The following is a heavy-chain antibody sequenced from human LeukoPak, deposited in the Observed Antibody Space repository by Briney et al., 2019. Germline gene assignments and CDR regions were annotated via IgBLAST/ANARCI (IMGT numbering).Heavy chain of an antibody. V-gene: IGHV3-23*01. Sequence: GGSLRLSCAASGFSFSTYAMSWVRQAPGQGLEWVSAISGSGKTYYPDSVKGRFTISRDNSKNTLFLQMIGLRAEDTAVYYCAKERDAKGYFDYWGQGTLVTVSS. CDR1: GFSFSTYA. J-gene: IGHJ4*02. CDR2: ISGSGKT. CDR3: AKERDAKGYFDY.